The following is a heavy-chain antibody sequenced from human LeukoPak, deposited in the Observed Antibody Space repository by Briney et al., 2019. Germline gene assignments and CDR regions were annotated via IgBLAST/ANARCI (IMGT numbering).Heavy chain of an antibody. CDR1: GGSIRSSYYY. J-gene: IGHJ4*02. CDR2: IYDSGST. CDR3: ARVGENYYDSSGYYPARPFDY. V-gene: IGHV4-39*07. D-gene: IGHD3-22*01. Sequence: SETLSLTCTVSGGSIRSSYYYWGWIRQPPGKGLEWIGSIYDSGSTYYNPSLKSRVTISVDTSKNQFSLKLSSVTAADTAVYYCARVGENYYDSSGYYPARPFDYWGQGTLVTVSS.